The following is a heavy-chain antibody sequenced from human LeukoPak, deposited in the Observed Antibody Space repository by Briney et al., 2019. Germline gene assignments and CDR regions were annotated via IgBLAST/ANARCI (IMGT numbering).Heavy chain of an antibody. J-gene: IGHJ5*02. D-gene: IGHD2-15*01. Sequence: GGSLRLSCAASGFTFSSYSMNWVRQAPGKGLEWVSSISSSSSYIYYADSVKGRFTISRDNAKNSLYLQMNSLRAEDTAVYYCARYRYCSGGSCYSHWFDPWGQGTLVTVSS. CDR1: GFTFSSYS. CDR3: ARYRYCSGGSCYSHWFDP. CDR2: ISSSSSYI. V-gene: IGHV3-21*01.